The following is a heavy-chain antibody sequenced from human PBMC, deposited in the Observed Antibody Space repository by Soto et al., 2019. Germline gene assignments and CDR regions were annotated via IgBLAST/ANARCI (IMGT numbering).Heavy chain of an antibody. Sequence: EVQLLESGGGLVQPGGSLRLSCTVSGVTFINYAINWVRQAPGKGLEWDSGLSGRGGTTYYAESVKGRFIISRDNSKNTPYLLMNSLRAEDTALYYCAKQRADYGSGADTFYFDSWGQGALVTVSS. CDR3: AKQRADYGSGADTFYFDS. CDR2: LSGRGGTT. J-gene: IGHJ4*02. D-gene: IGHD3-10*01. V-gene: IGHV3-23*01. CDR1: GVTFINYA.